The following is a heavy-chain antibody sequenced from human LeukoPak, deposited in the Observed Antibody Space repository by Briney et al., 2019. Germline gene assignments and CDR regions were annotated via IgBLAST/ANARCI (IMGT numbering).Heavy chain of an antibody. V-gene: IGHV3-7*01. Sequence: PGGSLRLSCAASGFSFSTYWMSWVRQAPGKGLEGVANIKLDGSEKYYVDFVKGRFTISRDNARNSLYLQMNSPRGERTAVYPCVQGGPYPYRSWGPGTPVTVSS. CDR3: VQGGPYPYRS. D-gene: IGHD3-16*01. CDR1: GFSFSTYW. J-gene: IGHJ4*03. CDR2: IKLDGSEK.